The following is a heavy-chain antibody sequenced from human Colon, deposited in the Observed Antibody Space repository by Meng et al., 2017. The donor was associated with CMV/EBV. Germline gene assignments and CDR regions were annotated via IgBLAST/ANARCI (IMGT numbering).Heavy chain of an antibody. D-gene: IGHD1-14*01. CDR3: ARGRTTITIPGNWFDP. Sequence: SGGTFSSNTSSWVRQAPGQGLEWMGRIIPMLGLTDNSQKFQGRVTITADKSTGTVYMELSNLTSDDTAVYYCARGRTTITIPGNWFDPWGQGTLVTVSS. V-gene: IGHV1-69*02. J-gene: IGHJ5*02. CDR1: GGTFSSNT. CDR2: IIPMLGLT.